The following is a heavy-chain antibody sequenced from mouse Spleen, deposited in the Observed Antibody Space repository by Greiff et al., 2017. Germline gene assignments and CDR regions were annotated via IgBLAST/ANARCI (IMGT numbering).Heavy chain of an antibody. J-gene: IGHJ3*01. Sequence: EVMLVESGGGLVKPGGSLKLSCAASGFTFSDYYMYWVRQTPEKRLEWVATISDGGSYTYYPDSVKGRFAISRDNAKNNLYLQMSSLKSEDTAMYYCARDRSWDEGFAYWGQGTLVTVSA. D-gene: IGHD4-1*01. CDR1: GFTFSDYY. CDR2: ISDGGSYT. V-gene: IGHV5-4*02. CDR3: ARDRSWDEGFAY.